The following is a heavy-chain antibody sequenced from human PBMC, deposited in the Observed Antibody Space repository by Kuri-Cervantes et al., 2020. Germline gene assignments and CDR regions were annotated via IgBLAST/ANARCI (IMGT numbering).Heavy chain of an antibody. Sequence: SETLSLTCTVSGGSISSSGFYWGWIRQSPGKGLEWIGEINHSGSTNYNPSLKSRVTISVDTSKNQFSLKLSSVTAADTAVYYCATRGRGEARYCSSTSCYEGWFDPWGQGTLVTVSS. CDR3: ATRGRGEARYCSSTSCYEGWFDP. D-gene: IGHD2-2*01. V-gene: IGHV4-39*07. CDR2: INHSGST. CDR1: GGSISSSGFY. J-gene: IGHJ5*02.